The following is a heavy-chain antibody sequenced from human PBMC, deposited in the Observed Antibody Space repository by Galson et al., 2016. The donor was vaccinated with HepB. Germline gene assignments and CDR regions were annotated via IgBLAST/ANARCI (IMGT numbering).Heavy chain of an antibody. J-gene: IGHJ4*02. CDR3: AREYFYDTSGFL. D-gene: IGHD3-22*01. Sequence: SLRLSCAASGFIFINYDVNWVRQAPGRGLEWVSFISTSSRKIFYAESVKGRFTISRDNANNSLYLQMNSLREEDTAVYYCAREYFYDTSGFLGGQGTLVTVSS. CDR1: GFIFINYD. V-gene: IGHV3-48*02. CDR2: ISTSSRKI.